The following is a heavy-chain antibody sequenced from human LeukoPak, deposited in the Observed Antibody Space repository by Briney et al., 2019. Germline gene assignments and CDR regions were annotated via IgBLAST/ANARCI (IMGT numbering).Heavy chain of an antibody. Sequence: PGGSLRLSCAASGFTFSSYAMHWVRQAPGKGLEWVAVISYDGSNKYYADSVKGRFTISRDNSKNTLYLQMNSLRAEDTAVCYCARHHDSSGYYYLPSLFDYWGQGTLVTVSS. CDR2: ISYDGSNK. J-gene: IGHJ4*02. D-gene: IGHD3-22*01. V-gene: IGHV3-30-3*01. CDR3: ARHHDSSGYYYLPSLFDY. CDR1: GFTFSSYA.